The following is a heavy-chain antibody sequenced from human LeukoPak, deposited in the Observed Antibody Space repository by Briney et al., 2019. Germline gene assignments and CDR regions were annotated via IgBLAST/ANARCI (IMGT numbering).Heavy chain of an antibody. J-gene: IGHJ3*02. Sequence: ASVKVSCKASGYTFTSYDINWVRQATGQGLEWMGWMNPNSGNTGYAQKFQGRVTITRNTSISTAYMELSSLRSEDTAVYYCAREAMDTAMVPGSFDIWGQGTMVTVSS. CDR1: GYTFTSYD. CDR3: AREAMDTAMVPGSFDI. D-gene: IGHD5-18*01. V-gene: IGHV1-8*03. CDR2: MNPNSGNT.